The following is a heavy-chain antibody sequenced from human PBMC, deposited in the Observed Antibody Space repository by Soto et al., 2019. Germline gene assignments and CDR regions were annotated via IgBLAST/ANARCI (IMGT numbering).Heavy chain of an antibody. CDR2: IYHSGTT. J-gene: IGHJ4*02. V-gene: IGHV4-4*02. CDR1: GGSISSSNW. CDR3: ARDGGDY. Sequence: QVQLQESGPGLVKPSGTLSLTCAVSGGSISSSNWWSWVRQPPGKGLEWIGEIYHSGTTNYNPSXKXRXPISIDKSKNQFSLNLSSVTAADTAVYYCARDGGDYWGQGTLVTVSS.